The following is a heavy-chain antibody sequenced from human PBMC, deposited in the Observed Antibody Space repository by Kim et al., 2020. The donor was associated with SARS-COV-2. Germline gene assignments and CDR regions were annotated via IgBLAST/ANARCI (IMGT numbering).Heavy chain of an antibody. J-gene: IGHJ4*02. V-gene: IGHV1-46*01. D-gene: IGHD2-15*01. CDR3: VRELNGGTFDY. Sequence: GYTQRFHGRITMTSDTSTSTVYMELTGLTSDDTAVYYCVRELNGGTFDYWGQGTLVTVSS.